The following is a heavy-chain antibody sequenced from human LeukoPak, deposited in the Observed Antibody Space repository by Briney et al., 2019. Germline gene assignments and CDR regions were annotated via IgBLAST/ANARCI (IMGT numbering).Heavy chain of an antibody. CDR2: ISGSGGST. D-gene: IGHD6-19*01. Sequence: PGGSLRLSCAASGFTFSSYAMSWVRQAPGKGLEWVSAISGSGGSTYYADSVKGRFTISRDNSKNTLYLQMNSLRAEDTAVYYCAKARSSGWYLWYFQHWGQGTLVTVSS. CDR1: GFTFSSYA. V-gene: IGHV3-23*01. J-gene: IGHJ1*01. CDR3: AKARSSGWYLWYFQH.